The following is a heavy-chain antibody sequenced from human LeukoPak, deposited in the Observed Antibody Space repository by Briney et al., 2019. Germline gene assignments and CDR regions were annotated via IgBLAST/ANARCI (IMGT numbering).Heavy chain of an antibody. Sequence: GGSLRLSCAASGFTFSSYAMSWVRQAPGKGLEWVSAISGSGGSTYYADSVKGRFTISRDNSKNTLCQQMNSLRAEDTAVYYCAKAVSWSTYYFDYWGQGTLVTVSS. CDR2: ISGSGGST. D-gene: IGHD6-13*01. V-gene: IGHV3-23*01. J-gene: IGHJ4*02. CDR1: GFTFSSYA. CDR3: AKAVSWSTYYFDY.